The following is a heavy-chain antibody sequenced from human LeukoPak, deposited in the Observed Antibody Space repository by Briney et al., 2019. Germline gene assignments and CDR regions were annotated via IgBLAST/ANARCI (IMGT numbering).Heavy chain of an antibody. D-gene: IGHD3-10*01. V-gene: IGHV4-61*02. CDR2: IHTSGRT. Sequence: PSQTLSLTCTVSGDSISSGSYYWSWIRQPAGKGLEWIGRIHTSGRTNYNPSLKSRVTISADTSKNQFSLKLSSVTAADTAVYYCARVRDYYGSGVGFDYWGQGTLVTVSS. CDR3: ARVRDYYGSGVGFDY. J-gene: IGHJ4*02. CDR1: GDSISSGSYY.